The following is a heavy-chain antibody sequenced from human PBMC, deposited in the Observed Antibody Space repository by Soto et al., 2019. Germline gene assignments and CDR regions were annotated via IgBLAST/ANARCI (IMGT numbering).Heavy chain of an antibody. V-gene: IGHV3-9*01. D-gene: IGHD6-13*01. J-gene: IGHJ4*02. Sequence: EAQLVESGGGLVQPGRSLRLSCAASGFTFDDYAMHWVRQTPGKGLEWVSGISWNSGSIGHADSVKGRFTISRDNAKNSLYLQMNSLRAEDTALYYCAKDLAYSSSGNFDYWGQGTLVTVSS. CDR3: AKDLAYSSSGNFDY. CDR1: GFTFDDYA. CDR2: ISWNSGSI.